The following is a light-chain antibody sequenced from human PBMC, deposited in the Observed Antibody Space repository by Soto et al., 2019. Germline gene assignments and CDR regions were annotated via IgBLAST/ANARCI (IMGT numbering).Light chain of an antibody. Sequence: IGMTQSPATLSVSPGERATLSCRASQTIYSNVAWYQQRPGQPPRLLIYRASSRATGIPARFSGSGSGTEFTLTINSLQSEDFAVYYCQQYQNLRTFGQATKVDIK. CDR2: RAS. V-gene: IGKV3-15*01. J-gene: IGKJ1*01. CDR3: QQYQNLRT. CDR1: QTIYSN.